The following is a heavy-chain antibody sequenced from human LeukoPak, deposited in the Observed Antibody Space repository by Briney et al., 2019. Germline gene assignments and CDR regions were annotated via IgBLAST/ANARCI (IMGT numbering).Heavy chain of an antibody. D-gene: IGHD3-9*01. V-gene: IGHV1-8*01. J-gene: IGHJ5*02. CDR1: GYTFTSYD. CDR2: MNPNSGNT. CDR3: ARGRGRYFDWLLDWFDP. Sequence: ASVKVSCKASGYTFTSYDINWVRQATGQGLEWMGWMNPNSGNTGYAQKFQGRVTMTRNTSISTVYMELSSLRSEDTAAYYCARGRGRYFDWLLDWFDPWGQGTLVTVSS.